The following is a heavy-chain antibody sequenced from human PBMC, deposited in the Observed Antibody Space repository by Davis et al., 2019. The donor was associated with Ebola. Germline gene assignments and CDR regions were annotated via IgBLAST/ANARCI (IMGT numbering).Heavy chain of an antibody. CDR2: IKQDGSEK. Sequence: GESLKISCAASGFTFSDYYMSWIRQAPGKGLEWVANIKQDGSEKYYVGSVRGRFTISRDNAKESLYLQMNSLGVEDTAVYYCVREPGSGSYYSPWGQGTLVTVSS. V-gene: IGHV3-7*01. J-gene: IGHJ5*02. CDR1: GFTFSDYY. CDR3: VREPGSGSYYSP. D-gene: IGHD3-10*01.